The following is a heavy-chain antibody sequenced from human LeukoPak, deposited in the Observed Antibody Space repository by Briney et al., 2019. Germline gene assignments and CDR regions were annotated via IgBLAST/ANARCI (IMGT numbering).Heavy chain of an antibody. J-gene: IGHJ4*02. CDR2: INHSGST. V-gene: IGHV4-39*07. CDR1: GGSISTSNYY. Sequence: SETLSLTCAVSGGSISTSNYYWSWIRQPPGKGLEWIGEINHSGSTNYNPSLKSRVTISVDTSKNQFSLKLSSVTAADTAVYYCVGNSGTLPGGGYWGQGTLVTVSS. D-gene: IGHD1-26*01. CDR3: VGNSGTLPGGGY.